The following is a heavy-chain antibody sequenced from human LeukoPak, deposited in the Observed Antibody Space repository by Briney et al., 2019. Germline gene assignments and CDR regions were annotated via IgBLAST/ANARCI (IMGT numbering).Heavy chain of an antibody. J-gene: IGHJ4*02. V-gene: IGHV4-34*01. CDR3: ARKGRRLLLFGESTPYYFDY. D-gene: IGHD3-10*01. CDR2: INHSGST. Sequence: SETLSLTCAVYGGSFSGYYWSWIRQPPGKGLEWIGEINHSGSTNYNPSLKSRVTISVDTSKNQFSLKLSSVTAADTAVYYCARKGRRLLLFGESTPYYFDYWGQGTLVTVPS. CDR1: GGSFSGYY.